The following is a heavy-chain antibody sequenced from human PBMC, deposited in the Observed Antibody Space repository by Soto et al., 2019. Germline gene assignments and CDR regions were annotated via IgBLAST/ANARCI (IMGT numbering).Heavy chain of an antibody. D-gene: IGHD6-13*01. Sequence: SETLSLTFTVSGGSISSYYWSWIRQPPGKGLEWIGYIYYSGSTNYNPSLKSRVTISVDTSKNQFSLKLSSVTAADTAVYYCAGSGAQQLENDYWGQGTLVTVSS. CDR2: IYYSGST. CDR1: GGSISSYY. V-gene: IGHV4-59*01. CDR3: AGSGAQQLENDY. J-gene: IGHJ4*02.